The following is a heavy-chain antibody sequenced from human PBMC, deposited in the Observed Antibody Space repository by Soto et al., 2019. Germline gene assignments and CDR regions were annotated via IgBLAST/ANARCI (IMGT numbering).Heavy chain of an antibody. Sequence: SETLSLTCAVSGGSISSGGYYWSWIRQHPGKGLEWIGYIYYSGSTYYNPSLKSRVTISVDTSKNQFSLKLSSVTAADTAVYYCAREEGGGYDHRWFDPWGQGTLVTVSS. CDR1: GGSISSGGYY. CDR2: IYYSGST. V-gene: IGHV4-31*11. J-gene: IGHJ5*02. D-gene: IGHD5-12*01. CDR3: AREEGGGYDHRWFDP.